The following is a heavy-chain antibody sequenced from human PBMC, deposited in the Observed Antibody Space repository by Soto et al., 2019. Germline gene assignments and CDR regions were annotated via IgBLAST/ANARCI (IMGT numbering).Heavy chain of an antibody. Sequence: QITLKESGPTLVKPTQTLTLTCTFSGFSLSTSGVGVGWIRQPPGKALEWLALIYWDYDKRYSPSLKSRLTITKETSKNQVVLTMTNMDPVDTATYYCAHRPSYCSGGSCYSGFDYWGQGTLVTVSS. J-gene: IGHJ4*02. CDR3: AHRPSYCSGGSCYSGFDY. CDR1: GFSLSTSGVG. V-gene: IGHV2-5*02. CDR2: IYWDYDK. D-gene: IGHD2-15*01.